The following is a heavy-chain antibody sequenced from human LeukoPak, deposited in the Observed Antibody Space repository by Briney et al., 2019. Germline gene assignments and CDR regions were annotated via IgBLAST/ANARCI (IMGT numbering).Heavy chain of an antibody. CDR3: ARVRYRHDVLTALDY. Sequence: PGGSLRLSCAASGFSFSSYGMHWVRQAPGKGLEWVAVIWYDGGITYYADSVKGRFTISRDNSRNMLYLQMNSLRAEDTAVYSCARVRYRHDVLTALDYWGQGTLVTVSS. V-gene: IGHV3-33*01. J-gene: IGHJ4*02. CDR1: GFSFSSYG. CDR2: IWYDGGIT. D-gene: IGHD3-9*01.